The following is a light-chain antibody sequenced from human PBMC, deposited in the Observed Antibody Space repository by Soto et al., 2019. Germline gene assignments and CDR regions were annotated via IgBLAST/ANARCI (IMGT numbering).Light chain of an antibody. CDR2: GPS. V-gene: IGKV3-15*01. Sequence: EILMTQSPASLSVSPGEGATLSCRASQSVNSNLAWYQQKPGQAPRLLIYGPSIRATGIPARFSGSGSGTEFTLTISSLQSEDFAVYYCQQYNNWWTFGQGTKVEIK. CDR1: QSVNSN. CDR3: QQYNNWWT. J-gene: IGKJ1*01.